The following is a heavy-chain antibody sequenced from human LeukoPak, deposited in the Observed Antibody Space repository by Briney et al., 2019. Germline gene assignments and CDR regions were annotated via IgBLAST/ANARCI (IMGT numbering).Heavy chain of an antibody. CDR3: ARVAKPYCGSSSCPTEH. CDR1: GGSISSYY. CDR2: IYTSGST. D-gene: IGHD2-2*01. V-gene: IGHV4-4*07. J-gene: IGHJ1*01. Sequence: PSETLSLTCTVSGGSISSYYWSWIRQPAGKGLEWIGRIYTSGSTNYNPSLKSRVTMSVDTSKNQFSLKLSSVTAADTAVYYCARVAKPYCGSSSCPTEHWGQGTLVTVSS.